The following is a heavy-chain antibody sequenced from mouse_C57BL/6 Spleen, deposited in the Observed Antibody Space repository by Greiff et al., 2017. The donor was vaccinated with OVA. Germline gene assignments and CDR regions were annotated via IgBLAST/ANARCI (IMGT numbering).Heavy chain of an antibody. J-gene: IGHJ4*01. Sequence: QVQLKQPGAELVKPGASVKLSCKASGYTFTSYWMHWVKQRPGQGLEWIGNINPSNGGTNYNEKFKSKATLTVDKSSSTAYMQLSSLTSEDSAVYYCARGGYDGYYPYAMDYWGQGTSVTVSS. V-gene: IGHV1-53*01. CDR3: ARGGYDGYYPYAMDY. D-gene: IGHD2-3*01. CDR1: GYTFTSYW. CDR2: INPSNGGT.